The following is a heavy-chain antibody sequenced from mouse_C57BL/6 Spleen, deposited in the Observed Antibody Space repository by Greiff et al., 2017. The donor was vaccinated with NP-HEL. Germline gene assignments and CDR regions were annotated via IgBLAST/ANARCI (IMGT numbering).Heavy chain of an antibody. J-gene: IGHJ2*01. V-gene: IGHV1-63*01. CDR3: ARYLGRTGFDY. CDR2: IYPGGGYT. CDR1: GYTFTNYW. Sequence: VHLVESGAELVRPGTSVKMSCKASGYTFTNYWIGWAKQRPGHGLEWIGDIYPGGGYTNYNEKFKGKATLTADKSSSTAYMQFSSLTSEDSAIYYCARYLGRTGFDYWGQGTTLTVSS. D-gene: IGHD4-1*01.